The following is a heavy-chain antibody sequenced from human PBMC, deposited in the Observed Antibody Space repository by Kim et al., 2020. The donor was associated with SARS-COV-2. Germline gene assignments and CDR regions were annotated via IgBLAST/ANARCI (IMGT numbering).Heavy chain of an antibody. CDR3: ANVLLWFGELFRPDLS. CDR2: ISGSGGST. J-gene: IGHJ4*02. CDR1: GFTFSSYA. Sequence: GGSLRLSCAASGFTFSSYAMSWVRQAPGKGLEWVSAISGSGGSTYYADSVKGRFTISRDNSKNTLYLQMNSLRAEDTAVYYCANVLLWFGELFRPDLSWGQGTLVTVSS. D-gene: IGHD3-10*01. V-gene: IGHV3-23*01.